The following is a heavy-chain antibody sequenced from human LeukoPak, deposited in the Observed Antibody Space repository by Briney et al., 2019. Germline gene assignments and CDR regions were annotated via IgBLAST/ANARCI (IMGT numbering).Heavy chain of an antibody. CDR1: GFSFSTNP. J-gene: IGHJ4*02. CDR3: AKAALVAAKSKYYFDC. Sequence: GGSLRLSCAASGFSFSTNPMSWVRQAPGKGLEWVAAISGSGGSTNYADSVKGRFSISRDNSRSTLYLQMNSLRAEDTAVYFCAKAALVAAKSKYYFDCWGQGTLVTVSS. D-gene: IGHD2-2*01. CDR2: ISGSGGST. V-gene: IGHV3-23*01.